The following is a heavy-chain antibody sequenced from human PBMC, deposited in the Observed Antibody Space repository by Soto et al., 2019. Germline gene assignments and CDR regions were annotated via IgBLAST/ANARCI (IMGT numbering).Heavy chain of an antibody. D-gene: IGHD3-10*01. CDR1: GDSVSSNSAA. V-gene: IGHV6-1*01. J-gene: IGHJ6*03. CDR3: AGVRRGHYYGSGSYYNFYYYMDV. Sequence: SQTLSLTCAISGDSVSSNSAAWNWIRQSPSRGLEWLGRTYYRSKWYNDYAVSVKSRITINPDTSKNQFSLQLNSVTPEDTAVYYCAGVRRGHYYGSGSYYNFYYYMDVWGKGTTVTVSS. CDR2: TYYRSKWYN.